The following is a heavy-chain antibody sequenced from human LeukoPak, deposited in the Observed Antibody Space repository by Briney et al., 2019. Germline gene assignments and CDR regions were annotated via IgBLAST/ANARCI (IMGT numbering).Heavy chain of an antibody. CDR3: ARQDSSGWALPHDC. Sequence: ASVKVSCKASGYTFTGYYMHWVRQAPGQGLEWMGWINPNSGGTNYAQKLQGRVTMTRDTSISTAYMDLSRLRSDDTAVYYCARQDSSGWALPHDCWGLGTLVTVSS. J-gene: IGHJ4*02. V-gene: IGHV1-2*02. CDR2: INPNSGGT. CDR1: GYTFTGYY. D-gene: IGHD6-19*01.